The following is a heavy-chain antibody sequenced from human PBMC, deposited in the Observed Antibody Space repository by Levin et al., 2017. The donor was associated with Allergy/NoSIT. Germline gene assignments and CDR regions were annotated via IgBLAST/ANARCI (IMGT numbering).Heavy chain of an antibody. CDR2: INEDGSWT. CDR3: ARDLRGSRDY. CDR1: GFTFSSNW. D-gene: IGHD2-15*01. Sequence: GGSLRLSCAASGFTFSSNWMHWVRQSPGEGLVWVSRINEDGSWTTYADSVKGRFTISRDNAKNTLYLQMNSLRDDDTAVNYCARDLRGSRDYWGQGTLVTVSS. J-gene: IGHJ4*02. V-gene: IGHV3-74*01.